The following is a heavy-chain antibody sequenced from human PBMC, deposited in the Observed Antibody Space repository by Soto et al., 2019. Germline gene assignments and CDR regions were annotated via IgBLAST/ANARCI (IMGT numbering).Heavy chain of an antibody. CDR2: MNPNSGNT. CDR1: GYTFPSYD. D-gene: IGHD3-16*01. CDR3: ARRRSGESLLNYYYYYYMDV. J-gene: IGHJ6*03. Sequence: GASVTVSCQASGYTFPSYDINWVRQATGQGLEWMGWMNPNSGNTGYAQKFQGRVTMTRNTSISTAYMELSSLRSEDTAVYYCARRRSGESLLNYYYYYYMDVWGKGTTVTVSS. V-gene: IGHV1-8*01.